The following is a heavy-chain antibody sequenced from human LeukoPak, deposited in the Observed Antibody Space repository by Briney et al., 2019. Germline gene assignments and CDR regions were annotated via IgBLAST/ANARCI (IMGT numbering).Heavy chain of an antibody. CDR3: ARLGRGYAIDY. V-gene: IGHV4-4*02. CDR1: GGSISSSNW. J-gene: IGHJ4*02. Sequence: PSETLSLTCAVSGGSISSSNWWSWVRQPPGKGLEWIGEIYHSGSTNYNPSLKSRVTISVDTSKNQFSLKLSSVTAADTAVYYCARLGRGYAIDYWGQGTLVTVSS. CDR2: IYHSGST. D-gene: IGHD5-12*01.